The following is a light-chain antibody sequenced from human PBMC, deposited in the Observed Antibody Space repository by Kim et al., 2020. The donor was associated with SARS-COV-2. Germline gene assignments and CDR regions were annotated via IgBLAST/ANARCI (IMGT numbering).Light chain of an antibody. J-gene: IGKJ4*01. CDR3: QQYDNLLT. CDR1: QEISNY. V-gene: IGKV1-33*01. CDR2: DAS. Sequence: SASVGDKVTITCQASQEISNYLNWYQQKPGKAPKLLIYDASNLETGVPSRFSGSGSGTDFTFTISSLQPEDIATYYCQQYDNLLTFGGGTKVEIK.